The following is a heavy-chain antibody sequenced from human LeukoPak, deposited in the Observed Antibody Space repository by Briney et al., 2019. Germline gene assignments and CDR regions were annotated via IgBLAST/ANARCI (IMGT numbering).Heavy chain of an antibody. D-gene: IGHD2-15*01. Sequence: PGGSLRLSCAASGFNFSNAWMSWGRQAPWKGLELVCRIKSKTVGGTTDYAAPVKGRFTISRDDSKNTLYLQMNSLKTEDTAVYYCTTLKDIVVVVAATPDYYYYMDVWGKGTTVTVSS. CDR1: GFNFSNAW. CDR3: TTLKDIVVVVAATPDYYYYMDV. J-gene: IGHJ6*03. CDR2: IKSKTVGGTT. V-gene: IGHV3-15*01.